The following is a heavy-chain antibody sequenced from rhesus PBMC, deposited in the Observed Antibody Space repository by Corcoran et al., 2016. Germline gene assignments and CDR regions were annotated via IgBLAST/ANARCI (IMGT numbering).Heavy chain of an antibody. V-gene: IGHV4-173*01. D-gene: IGHD2-2*01. CDR3: ARDLAMVVVFEGFDY. Sequence: QLQLQESGPGLVKPSETLSLTCAASGGSISSNYRSWIRYPRGKGLEWIGRNSGGCGRTDYNPPLKGRDTISTDGSQNRISRKLGAGGAADTAVYYCARDLAMVVVFEGFDYCGQEVLVAVSS. CDR2: NSGGCGRT. CDR1: GGSISSNY. J-gene: IGHJ4*01.